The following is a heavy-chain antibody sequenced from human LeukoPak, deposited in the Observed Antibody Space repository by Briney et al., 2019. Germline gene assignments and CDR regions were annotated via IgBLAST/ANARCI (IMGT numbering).Heavy chain of an antibody. V-gene: IGHV4-4*07. CDR2: IYASGPT. J-gene: IGHJ5*02. CDR1: GGSMSNYY. D-gene: IGHD5-24*01. CDR3: ARHDYNLAFDP. Sequence: PSETLSLTCSVSGGSMSNYYWSWIRQPAGKGLEWIGRIYASGPTNYNPSLKGRVTISVDMSNTLLSLKLSSVTAADTAVYYCARHDYNLAFDPWGRGTLVTVSS.